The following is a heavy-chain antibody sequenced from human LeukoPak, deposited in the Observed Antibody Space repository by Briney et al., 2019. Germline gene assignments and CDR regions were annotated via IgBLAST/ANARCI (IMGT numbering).Heavy chain of an antibody. CDR1: GFTFSSYG. CDR3: ARDGYCSGGSCYYGMDV. D-gene: IGHD2-15*01. J-gene: IGHJ6*04. Sequence: PGGSLRLSCAASGFTFSSYGMHWVRQAPGKGLEWVAVIWYDGSNKYYADSVKGRFTISRDNSKNTLYLQMNSLRAEDTAVYYCARDGYCSGGSCYYGMDVWGKGTTVTVSS. V-gene: IGHV3-33*01. CDR2: IWYDGSNK.